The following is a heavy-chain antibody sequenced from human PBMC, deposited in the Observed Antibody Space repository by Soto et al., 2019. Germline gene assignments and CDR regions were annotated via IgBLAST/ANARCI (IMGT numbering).Heavy chain of an antibody. D-gene: IGHD3-3*01. Sequence: GGSLRLSCAASGFTFSSYGMHWVRQAPGKGLEWVAVIWYDGSNKYYADSVKGRFTISRDNSKNTLYLQMNSLRAEDTAVYYCARNRGFWSGYHDAFDIWGQGTMVTVSS. CDR3: ARNRGFWSGYHDAFDI. CDR1: GFTFSSYG. J-gene: IGHJ3*02. V-gene: IGHV3-33*01. CDR2: IWYDGSNK.